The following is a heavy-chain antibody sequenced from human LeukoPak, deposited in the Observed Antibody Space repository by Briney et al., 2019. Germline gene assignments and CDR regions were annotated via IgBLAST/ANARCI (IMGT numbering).Heavy chain of an antibody. D-gene: IGHD3-10*01. CDR2: ISYDGSYK. Sequence: PGRSLRLSCAASGFTFSSYAMHWVRQAPGKGLEWVALISYDGSYKDYADSVKGRLTISRDTSKNTLFLQVISLRAEDTAVYYCARDTYYGSGRHYYYYMDVWGKGTTVTVSS. CDR1: GFTFSSYA. J-gene: IGHJ6*03. V-gene: IGHV3-30*04. CDR3: ARDTYYGSGRHYYYYMDV.